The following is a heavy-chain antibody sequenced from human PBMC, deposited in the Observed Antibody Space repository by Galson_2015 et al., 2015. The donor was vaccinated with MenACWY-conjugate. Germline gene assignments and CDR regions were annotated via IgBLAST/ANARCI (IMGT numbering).Heavy chain of an antibody. J-gene: IGHJ6*03. V-gene: IGHV1-18*01. CDR3: AATVLGVTNYYYYYMDV. CDR2: ISAYNGNT. D-gene: IGHD3-3*01. Sequence: QSGAEVKKPGASVKVSCKASGYTFTSYGISWVRQAPGQGLEWMGWISAYNGNTNYAQKLQGRVTMTTDTSTSTAYMELRSLRSDDTAVYYCAATVLGVTNYYYYYMDVWGKGTTVTVSS. CDR1: GYTFTSYG.